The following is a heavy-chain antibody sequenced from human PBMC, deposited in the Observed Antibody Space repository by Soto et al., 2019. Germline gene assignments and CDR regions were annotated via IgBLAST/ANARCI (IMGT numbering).Heavy chain of an antibody. CDR3: ARGGGSRPDY. Sequence: EVQLVESGGGLVQPGGSLRLSCAASGFTFSNYGMNWVRQAPGKGLEWVSYISGTASTISYADSVRGRFTISRDNARNSLYLQMNRLRDDDTAVYYCARGGGSRPDYWGQGNLVTVSS. CDR1: GFTFSNYG. D-gene: IGHD3-10*01. J-gene: IGHJ4*02. CDR2: ISGTASTI. V-gene: IGHV3-48*02.